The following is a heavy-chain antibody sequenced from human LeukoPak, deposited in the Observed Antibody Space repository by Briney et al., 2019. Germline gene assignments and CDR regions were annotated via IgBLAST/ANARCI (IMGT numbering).Heavy chain of an antibody. CDR1: VGLNSSGDYY. D-gene: IGHD3-10*01. Sequence: SDTLSLTCTVCVGLNSSGDYYWTWSRQPSGKGLECLDHIYHSGSPYYNPSLQSQVSMSLHTSKNQFSLKMRYVTAADTAVYYCARAPAGSYFHVPDYWGQGTLVPVSS. J-gene: IGHJ4*02. CDR2: IYHSGSP. CDR3: ARAPAGSYFHVPDY. V-gene: IGHV4-30-4*02.